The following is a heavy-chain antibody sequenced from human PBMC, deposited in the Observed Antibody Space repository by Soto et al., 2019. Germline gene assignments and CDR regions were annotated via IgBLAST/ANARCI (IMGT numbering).Heavy chain of an antibody. CDR2: ISYDANNK. Sequence: ESGGGVVQPGRSLRLSCVASGFTFSNYALHWVRQAPGKGLEWVAVISYDANNKHYADSVKGRFTISRDNSKNTLYLQMNSLTPELTAVYSCARDGHCYYWGQGRLVTVSS. V-gene: IGHV3-30-3*01. CDR1: GFTFSNYA. J-gene: IGHJ4*02. CDR3: ARDGHCYY.